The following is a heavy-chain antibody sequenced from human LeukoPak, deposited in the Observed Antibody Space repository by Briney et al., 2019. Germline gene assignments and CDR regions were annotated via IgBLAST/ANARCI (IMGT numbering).Heavy chain of an antibody. V-gene: IGHV1-8*01. D-gene: IGHD2/OR15-2a*01. CDR3: ARGKQFYRY. Sequence: ASVRVSCKASGYTFSIYDINWVRQAPGQGLEWMGWMSPLSGNTGYAQKFQDRVTMTSDTSIGTAYMELSSLSSEDTAVYYCARGKQFYRYWGQGTLVTVSS. J-gene: IGHJ4*02. CDR2: MSPLSGNT. CDR1: GYTFSIYD.